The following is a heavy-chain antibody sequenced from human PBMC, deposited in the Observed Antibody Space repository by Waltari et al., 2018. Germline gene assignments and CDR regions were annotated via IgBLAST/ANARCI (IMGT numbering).Heavy chain of an antibody. CDR2: INRSGKA. J-gene: IGHJ4*02. V-gene: IGHV4-4*02. Sequence: QVQLRESGPGLVKPSGTLSLTCAVSGDSLGSRDWWSWVRQPPGRGLEWIGQINRSGKANANPSPERRATVSIETANNQWSLKVTSATAADTAVYYCARDRGRGLYLDSWGQGTLVTVSP. CDR1: GDSLGSRDW. CDR3: ARDRGRGLYLDS. D-gene: IGHD1-26*01.